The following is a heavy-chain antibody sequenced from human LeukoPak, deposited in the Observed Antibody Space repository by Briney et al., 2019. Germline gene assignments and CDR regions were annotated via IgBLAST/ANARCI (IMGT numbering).Heavy chain of an antibody. J-gene: IGHJ6*03. CDR2: INSNSGGT. CDR1: GYTFTGYY. CDR3: ARELRVRGVIYYYYYMDV. Sequence: GASVKVSCKASGYTFTGYYMHWVRQAPGQGLEWMGWINSNSGGTNYAQKFQGRVTMTRDTSISTAYMELSRLRSDDTAVYYCARELRVRGVIYYYYYMDVWGKGTTVTISS. D-gene: IGHD3-10*01. V-gene: IGHV1-2*02.